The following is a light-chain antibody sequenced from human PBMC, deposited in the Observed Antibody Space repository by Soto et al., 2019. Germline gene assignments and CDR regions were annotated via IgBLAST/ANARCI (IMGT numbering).Light chain of an antibody. CDR2: STS. J-gene: IGLJ3*02. Sequence: QAVVTQPPSVSGAPGQRVTISCTGSSSNIGAGYDVHWYQQNPGQAPRALIYSTSNTHSWTPVRFSGSLLGGKGALTLSGVRPEDEAEYYCLLFYGGAWVFGGGTQLTVL. V-gene: IGLV7-43*01. CDR1: SSNIGAGYD. CDR3: LLFYGGAWV.